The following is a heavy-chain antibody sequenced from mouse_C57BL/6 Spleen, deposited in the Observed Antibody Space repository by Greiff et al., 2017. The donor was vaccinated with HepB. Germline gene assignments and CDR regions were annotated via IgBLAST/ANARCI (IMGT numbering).Heavy chain of an antibody. CDR3: ARDDGYPFAY. J-gene: IGHJ3*01. Sequence: DVQLQESGPGLVKPSQSLSLTCSVTGYSITSGYYWNWIRQFPGNKLEWMGYISYDGSNNYNPSLKNRISITRDTSTNQFFLKLNSVTTEDTATYYCARDDGYPFAYWGQGTLVTVSA. CDR1: GYSITSGYY. D-gene: IGHD2-3*01. V-gene: IGHV3-6*01. CDR2: ISYDGSN.